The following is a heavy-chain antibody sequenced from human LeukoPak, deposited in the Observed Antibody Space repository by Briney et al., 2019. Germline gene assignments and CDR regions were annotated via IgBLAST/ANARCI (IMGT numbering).Heavy chain of an antibody. J-gene: IGHJ4*02. CDR2: IKEDGSER. V-gene: IGHV3-7*04. Sequence: GGSLRLSCAASGFTFSIYWMSWVRQAPGKGLEWVANIKEDGSERYYVDSVKGRFTISRDNAKNSLYLQMNSLRAEDTAVYYCARYCSGGSCFDYWGQGTLVTVSS. CDR1: GFTFSIYW. CDR3: ARYCSGGSCFDY. D-gene: IGHD2-15*01.